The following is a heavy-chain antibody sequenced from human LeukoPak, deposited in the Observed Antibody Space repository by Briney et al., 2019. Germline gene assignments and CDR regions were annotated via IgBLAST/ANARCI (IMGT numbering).Heavy chain of an antibody. J-gene: IGHJ4*02. CDR2: IYPGDSDT. CDR3: ASSYYDSSGYYSDFDY. D-gene: IGHD3-22*01. V-gene: IGHV5-51*01. CDR1: GYSFTSYW. Sequence: GGSLKISCKGSGYSFTSYWIGWVRQVPGKGLEWMGIIYPGDSDTRYSPSFQGQVTISADKSISTAYLQWSSLKASDTAMYYCASSYYDSSGYYSDFDYWGQGTLVTVSS.